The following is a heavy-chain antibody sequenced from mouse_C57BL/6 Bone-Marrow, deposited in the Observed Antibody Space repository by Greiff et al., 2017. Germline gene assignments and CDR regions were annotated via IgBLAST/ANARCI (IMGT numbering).Heavy chain of an antibody. CDR1: GYTFTSYW. J-gene: IGHJ1*03. V-gene: IGHV1-50*01. Sequence: QVQLQPGAELVKPGASVKLSCKASGYTFTSYWMQWVKQRPGQGLEWIGEIDPSDSYTNYNQKFKGKATLTVDTSSSTAYMQLSSLTSEDSAVYYCARGTFSNYWYFDVWGTGTTVTVSS. D-gene: IGHD2-5*01. CDR3: ARGTFSNYWYFDV. CDR2: IDPSDSYT.